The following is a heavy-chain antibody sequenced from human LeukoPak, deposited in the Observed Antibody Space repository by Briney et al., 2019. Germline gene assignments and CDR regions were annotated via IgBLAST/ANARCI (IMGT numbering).Heavy chain of an antibody. D-gene: IGHD3-9*01. CDR3: AKDPRNILTGDYDDFDI. V-gene: IGHV1-2*02. Sequence: ASVKVSCKASGYTFTGYSIYWVRQTPGQKLEWMGWINPKTGTANSAQKFQGRVTMTRDTSISTVYMELSTLRSDDTAVYFCAKDPRNILTGDYDDFDIWGQGTMVIVSS. CDR2: INPKTGTA. CDR1: GYTFTGYS. J-gene: IGHJ3*02.